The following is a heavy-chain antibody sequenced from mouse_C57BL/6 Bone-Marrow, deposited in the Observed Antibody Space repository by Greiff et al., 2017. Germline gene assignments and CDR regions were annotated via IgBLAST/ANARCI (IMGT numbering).Heavy chain of an antibody. D-gene: IGHD2-5*01. Sequence: QVQLQQSGAELMKPGASVQLSCKATCYPFTGYWIEWVKPMPGHCLEWIGELLPGSGSNTYNEKFKGKATFTADTSSNTADMQLSSLTTEDSAIYYCARCYSNFRDYYAMDYWGQGTSVTVSS. CDR2: LLPGSGSN. CDR3: ARCYSNFRDYYAMDY. V-gene: IGHV1-9*01. J-gene: IGHJ4*01. CDR1: CYPFTGYW.